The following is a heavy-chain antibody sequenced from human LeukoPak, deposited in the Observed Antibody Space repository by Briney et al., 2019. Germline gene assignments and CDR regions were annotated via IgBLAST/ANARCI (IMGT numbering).Heavy chain of an antibody. J-gene: IGHJ5*02. CDR2: ISGSGGST. V-gene: IGHV3-23*01. D-gene: IGHD2-2*01. CDR3: AKGLIVVVPAALHR. Sequence: PGGSLRLSCAASGFTFSSYAMSWVRQAPGKGLEWVSAISGSGGSTYYADSVKGRFTISRDNSENTLYLQMNSLRAEDTAVYYCAKGLIVVVPAALHRWGQGTLVTVSS. CDR1: GFTFSSYA.